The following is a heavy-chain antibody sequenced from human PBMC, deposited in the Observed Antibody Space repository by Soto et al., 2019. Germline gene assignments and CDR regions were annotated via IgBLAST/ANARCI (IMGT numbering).Heavy chain of an antibody. Sequence: QVQLVESGGGVVQPGRSLRLSCAASGFTFSSYGMHWVRQGPGKGLEWVAVIWYDGSNKYYADSVKGRFTISRDNSKNTLYLQMNSLRAEDTAVYYCARDGYCSGGSCYSVPVFDYWGQGTLVTVSS. J-gene: IGHJ4*02. D-gene: IGHD2-15*01. CDR1: GFTFSSYG. V-gene: IGHV3-33*01. CDR3: ARDGYCSGGSCYSVPVFDY. CDR2: IWYDGSNK.